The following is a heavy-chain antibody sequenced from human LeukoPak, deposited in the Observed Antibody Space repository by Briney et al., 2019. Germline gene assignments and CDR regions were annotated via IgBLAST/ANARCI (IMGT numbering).Heavy chain of an antibody. J-gene: IGHJ4*02. CDR2: INHSGST. CDR1: GGSFSGYY. D-gene: IGHD3-9*01. CDR3: ARRYFGWYDY. V-gene: IGHV4-34*01. Sequence: SETLSLTCAVYGGSFSGYYWSWIRQPPGKGLEWIGEINHSGSTNYNPSLKSRVTISVDTSKNQFSLKLSSVTAADTAVYYCARRYFGWYDYWGQGTLVTVSS.